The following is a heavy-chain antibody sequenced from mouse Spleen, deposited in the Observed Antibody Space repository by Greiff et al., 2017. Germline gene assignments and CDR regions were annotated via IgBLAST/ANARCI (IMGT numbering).Heavy chain of an antibody. Sequence: VQLQQSGAELVRPGASVKLSCTASGFNIKDDYMHWVKQRPEQGLEWIGWIDPENGDTEYASKFQGKATITADTSSNTAYLQLSSLTSEDTAVYYCTTLDGPFAYWGQGTLATVSA. V-gene: IGHV14-4*01. J-gene: IGHJ3*01. D-gene: IGHD2-3*01. CDR3: TTLDGPFAY. CDR1: GFNIKDDY. CDR2: IDPENGDT.